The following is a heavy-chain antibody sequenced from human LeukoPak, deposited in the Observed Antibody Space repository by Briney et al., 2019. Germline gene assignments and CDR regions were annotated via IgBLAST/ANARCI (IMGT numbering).Heavy chain of an antibody. CDR2: ISGSGSTI. V-gene: IGHV3-11*04. CDR3: AGLVLDY. CDR1: GFTLSDFY. J-gene: IGHJ4*02. D-gene: IGHD6-19*01. Sequence: GGSLRLSCVVSGFTLSDFYMDWVRQAPGKGLEWVSYISGSGSTIYYTDSVKGRFTISRDNAKNSLYLQMNSLRAEDTAVYYCAGLVLDYWGQGTLVTVSS.